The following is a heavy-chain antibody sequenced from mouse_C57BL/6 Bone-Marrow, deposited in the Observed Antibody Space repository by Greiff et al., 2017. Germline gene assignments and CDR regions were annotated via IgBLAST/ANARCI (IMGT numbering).Heavy chain of an antibody. V-gene: IGHV1-80*01. J-gene: IGHJ2*01. Sequence: VQLKESGAELVKPGASVKISCKASGYAFSSYWMNWVKQRPGKGLEWIGQIYPGDGDTNYNGKFKGKATLTADKSSSTAYMQLSSLTSEDSAVYFCARWDYYGSGGYFDYWGQGTTLTVSS. D-gene: IGHD1-1*01. CDR1: GYAFSSYW. CDR3: ARWDYYGSGGYFDY. CDR2: IYPGDGDT.